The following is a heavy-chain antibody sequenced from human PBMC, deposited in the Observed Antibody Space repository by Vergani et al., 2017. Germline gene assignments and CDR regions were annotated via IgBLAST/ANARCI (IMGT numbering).Heavy chain of an antibody. V-gene: IGHV1-69*01. J-gene: IGHJ6*02. Sequence: QVQLVQSGAEVKKPGSSVKVSCKASGGTFSSYAISWVRQAPGQGLEWMGGIIPIFGTANYAQKFQGRVTITADESTSTAYMELSSLRSEDTAVYYCATLGYCSSTSCRLRSWFSGYYYGMDVWGQGTTVTVSS. CDR1: GGTFSSYA. D-gene: IGHD2-2*01. CDR3: ATLGYCSSTSCRLRSWFSGYYYGMDV. CDR2: IIPIFGTA.